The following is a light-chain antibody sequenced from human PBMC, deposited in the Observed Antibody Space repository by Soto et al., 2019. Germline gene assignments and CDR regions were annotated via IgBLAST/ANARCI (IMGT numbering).Light chain of an antibody. CDR1: QSVSSSY. CDR2: GAS. J-gene: IGKJ5*01. CDR3: QHRLNWPLT. V-gene: IGKV3D-20*02. Sequence: EIVLTQSPGTLSLSPGERATLSCRASQSVSSSYLAWYQQKPGQAPRLLIYGASSRATGIPDRFSGSGSGTDFTLTISRLEPEDFAVYYCQHRLNWPLTFGQGTRVEIK.